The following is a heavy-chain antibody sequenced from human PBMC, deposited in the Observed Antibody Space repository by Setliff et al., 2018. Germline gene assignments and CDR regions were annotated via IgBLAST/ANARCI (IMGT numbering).Heavy chain of an antibody. Sequence: SETLSLTCAVSGYSISSGYYWGWIRQPPGKGLEWIGSIYHSGSTYYNPSLKSRVTISVDTSKNQFSLKLSSVTAADTAVYYCARQSHYYDSSGLDYWGQGTQVTVSS. CDR1: GYSISSGYY. CDR2: IYHSGST. V-gene: IGHV4-38-2*01. J-gene: IGHJ4*02. CDR3: ARQSHYYDSSGLDY. D-gene: IGHD3-22*01.